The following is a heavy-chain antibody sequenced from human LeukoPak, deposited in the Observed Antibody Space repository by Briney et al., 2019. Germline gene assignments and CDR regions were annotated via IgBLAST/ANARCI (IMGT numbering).Heavy chain of an antibody. CDR3: AKNYGDYYHSHEYYFDY. Sequence: PGGSLRLSCAASGFSFSSYGMHWVRQAPGKGLEWVAVISYDGSNKYYADSVKGRFTISRDNSKNTPYLQMNSLRAEDTAVYYCAKNYGDYYHSHEYYFDYWGQGTLVTVSS. V-gene: IGHV3-30*18. CDR1: GFSFSSYG. D-gene: IGHD4-17*01. CDR2: ISYDGSNK. J-gene: IGHJ4*02.